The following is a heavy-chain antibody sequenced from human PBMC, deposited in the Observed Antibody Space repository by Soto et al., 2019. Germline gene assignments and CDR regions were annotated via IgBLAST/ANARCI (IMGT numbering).Heavy chain of an antibody. D-gene: IGHD2-21*02. J-gene: IGHJ2*01. CDR2: ISGGGLST. Sequence: EVQLLESGGNLVQPGGSLRLSCAASGLTFSNYAMSWVRQAPGKGLEWVSAISGGGLSTYYADSVKGRFTISRDNSRNTLFLQMSALRAEDTAVYYCAITPNWGRDCSADSYWFFDLWGRGTLVTVSS. CDR3: AITPNWGRDCSADSYWFFDL. V-gene: IGHV3-23*01. CDR1: GLTFSNYA.